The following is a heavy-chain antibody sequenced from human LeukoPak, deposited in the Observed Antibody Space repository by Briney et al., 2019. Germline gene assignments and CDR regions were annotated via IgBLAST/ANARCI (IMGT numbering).Heavy chain of an antibody. CDR3: ARDLWLQYSY. CDR2: ISGSGGFT. J-gene: IGHJ4*02. D-gene: IGHD5-24*01. V-gene: IGHV3-23*01. CDR1: GFTFSSYA. Sequence: GGSLRLSCAASGFTFSSYAMSWVRQAPGKGLEWVSGISGSGGFTYYADSVKGRFTISRDNSKNTLYLQMNSLRAEDTAVYYCARDLWLQYSYWGQGTLVTVSS.